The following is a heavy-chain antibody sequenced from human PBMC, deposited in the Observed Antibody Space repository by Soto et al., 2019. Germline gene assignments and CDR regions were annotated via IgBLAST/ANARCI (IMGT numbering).Heavy chain of an antibody. J-gene: IGHJ4*02. CDR1: GFTFSSYA. D-gene: IGHD3-22*01. V-gene: IGHV3-23*01. CDR3: AKGPNYYDSSGYFSY. Sequence: PGGSLRLSCAASGFTFSSYAMSWVRQAPGKGLEWVSAISGSGGSTYYADSVKGRFTISRDNSKNTLYLQMNNLRAEDTAVYYCAKGPNYYDSSGYFSYWGQGTLVTVSS. CDR2: ISGSGGST.